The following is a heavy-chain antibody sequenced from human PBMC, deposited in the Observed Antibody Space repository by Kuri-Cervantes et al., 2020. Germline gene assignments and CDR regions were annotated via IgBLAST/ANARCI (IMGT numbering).Heavy chain of an antibody. CDR3: ARRGYYYDSSGYRAYYFDY. Sequence: ESLKISCSVSGGSISSSSYYWGWLRQPPGKGLEWIGSIYYSGSTYYNPSLKRRVTISVDTSKNQFSLKLSSVTAADTAVYYCARRGYYYDSSGYRAYYFDYWGQGTLVTVSS. CDR2: IYYSGST. D-gene: IGHD3-22*01. CDR1: GGSISSSSYY. J-gene: IGHJ4*02. V-gene: IGHV4-39*01.